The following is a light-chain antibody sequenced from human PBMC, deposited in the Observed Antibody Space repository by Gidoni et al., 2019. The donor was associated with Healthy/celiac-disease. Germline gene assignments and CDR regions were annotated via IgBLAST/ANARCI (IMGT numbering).Light chain of an antibody. Sequence: QSALTQPASVSGPPGQSITISCPGTSSDVGSYNLVSWYQQHPGKAPKLMIYEGSKRPSGVSNRFSGSKSGNTASLTISGLQAEDEADYYCCSYAGSWVFGGGTKLTVL. CDR3: CSYAGSWV. J-gene: IGLJ3*02. CDR2: EGS. CDR1: SSDVGSYNL. V-gene: IGLV2-23*01.